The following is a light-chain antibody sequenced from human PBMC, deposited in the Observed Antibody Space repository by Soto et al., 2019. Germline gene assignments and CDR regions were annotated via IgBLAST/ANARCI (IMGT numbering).Light chain of an antibody. J-gene: IGLJ1*01. V-gene: IGLV2-14*01. CDR1: SSDVGAYYS. CDR3: CSYAGTKIVL. CDR2: GVT. Sequence: QSALTQPASVSGSPGQSITISCTGTSSDVGAYYSVSWYQHHPGKAPKLIIYGVTNRPSGVSNRFSGSKSGNTAYLTISGLQVEDEADYYCCSYAGTKIVLFGTGTKVTVL.